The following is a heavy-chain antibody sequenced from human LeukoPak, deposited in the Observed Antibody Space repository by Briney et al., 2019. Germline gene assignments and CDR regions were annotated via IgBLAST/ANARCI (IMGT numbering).Heavy chain of an antibody. J-gene: IGHJ6*03. V-gene: IGHV4-61*02. CDR3: ARESSHYYMDV. CDR2: IYTSGST. D-gene: IGHD2-2*01. Sequence: PSETLSLTCTVSGGSISSGSYYWRWIRQPAGKGLEWIGRIYTSGSTNYNPSLKSRVTISVDTSKNQFSLKLSSVTAADTAVHYCARESSHYYMDVWGKGTTVTVSS. CDR1: GGSISSGSYY.